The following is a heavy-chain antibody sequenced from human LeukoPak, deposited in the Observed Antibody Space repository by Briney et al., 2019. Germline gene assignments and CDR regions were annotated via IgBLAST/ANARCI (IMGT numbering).Heavy chain of an antibody. V-gene: IGHV3-7*01. J-gene: IGHJ4*02. Sequence: GSLRLSCAASGFPFSSYWMSWVRQAPGKGLEWVANIKQDGSEKYYVDSVKGRFTISRDNAKNSLYLQMNSLRAEDTAVYYCAAYDGFDYWGQGTLVTVSS. D-gene: IGHD3-22*01. CDR3: AAYDGFDY. CDR1: GFPFSSYW. CDR2: IKQDGSEK.